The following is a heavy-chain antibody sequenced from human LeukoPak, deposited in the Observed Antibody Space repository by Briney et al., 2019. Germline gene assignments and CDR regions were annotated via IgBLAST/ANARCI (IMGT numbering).Heavy chain of an antibody. CDR1: GYTFSLYG. CDR2: ISGYDGKT. CDR3: ARDRAFGRRLIPSTASDN. V-gene: IGHV1-18*01. Sequence: GASVKVSCKASGYTFSLYGISWVRQAPGQGLEWIGWISGYDGKTEYAQKVQDRVTMTADTYTNTVYLDLRSLRPDDTAMYYCARDRAFGRRLIPSTASDNWGQGTLVTVSS. J-gene: IGHJ4*02. D-gene: IGHD3-10*01.